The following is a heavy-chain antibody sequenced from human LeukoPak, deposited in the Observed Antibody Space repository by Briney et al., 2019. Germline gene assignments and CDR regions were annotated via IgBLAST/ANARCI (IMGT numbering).Heavy chain of an antibody. J-gene: IGHJ4*02. CDR3: ASTSLGYSSPWYFDY. D-gene: IGHD6-13*01. CDR1: GGSISSYY. Sequence: SETLSLTCTVSGGSISSYYWSWIRQPPGKGLEWIGYIYYSGSTNYNPSLKSRVTISVDTSKNQFSLKLSSVTAADAAVYYCASTSLGYSSPWYFDYWGQGTLVTVSS. V-gene: IGHV4-59*08. CDR2: IYYSGST.